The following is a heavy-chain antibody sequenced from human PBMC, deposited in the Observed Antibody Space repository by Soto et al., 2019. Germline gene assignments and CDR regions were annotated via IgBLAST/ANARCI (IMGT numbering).Heavy chain of an antibody. CDR1: GGSISGVGYY. V-gene: IGHV4-31*03. D-gene: IGHD6-13*01. J-gene: IGHJ5*02. CDR3: ARAWTAGAGWANWFEL. CDR2: IHHSGTT. Sequence: QLQLQESGPGLVEPSQTLSLTCTVSGGSISGVGYYWGWIRQHPGKGLEWIGYIHHSGTTYYNPSLKSRLTISVDKSKTPFSLKLSSVTAADTAVYYCARAWTAGAGWANWFELWGQGTLVNVSS.